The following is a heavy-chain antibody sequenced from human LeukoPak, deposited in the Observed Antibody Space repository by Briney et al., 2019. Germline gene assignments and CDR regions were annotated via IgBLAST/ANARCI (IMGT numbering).Heavy chain of an antibody. CDR2: ISSSGGTR. CDR3: ATLTVASSFDY. Sequence: PGGCLRLSCAASGFSFSVYEMYWVRQAPGEGLEWVSYISSSGGTRYYADSVKGRFTISRDNAKNSLYLQMNSLRAEDTAVYYCATLTVASSFDYWGQGTLVTVSS. V-gene: IGHV3-48*03. J-gene: IGHJ4*02. CDR1: GFSFSVYE. D-gene: IGHD6-19*01.